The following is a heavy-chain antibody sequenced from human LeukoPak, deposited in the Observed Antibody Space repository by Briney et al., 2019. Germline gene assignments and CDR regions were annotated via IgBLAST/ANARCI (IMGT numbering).Heavy chain of an antibody. CDR3: ASKWFA. D-gene: IGHD3-10*01. V-gene: IGHV3-48*03. J-gene: IGHJ5*02. CDR2: ITSSGSVI. Sequence: GGSLRLSCAASGFTFSSYEMNWVRQAPGKGLGWLSCITSSGSVIDYADSVRGRFTISRDNAKNSLYLYMNSLRAEDTAVYYCASKWFAWGQGTLVTVSS. CDR1: GFTFSSYE.